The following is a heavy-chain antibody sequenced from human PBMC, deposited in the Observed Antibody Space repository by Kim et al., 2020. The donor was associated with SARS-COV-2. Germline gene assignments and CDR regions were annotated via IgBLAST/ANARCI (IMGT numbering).Heavy chain of an antibody. Sequence: GGSLRLSCAASGFTFDDYAMHWVRQAPGKGLEWVSGISWNSGSIGYADSVKGRFTISRDNAKNSLYLQMNSLRAEDTALYYCAKDIGVVAATGPFDYWGQGTLVTVSS. CDR2: ISWNSGSI. CDR1: GFTFDDYA. D-gene: IGHD2-15*01. J-gene: IGHJ4*02. V-gene: IGHV3-9*01. CDR3: AKDIGVVAATGPFDY.